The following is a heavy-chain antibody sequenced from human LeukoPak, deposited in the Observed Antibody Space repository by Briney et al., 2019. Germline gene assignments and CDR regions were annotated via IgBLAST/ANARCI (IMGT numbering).Heavy chain of an antibody. V-gene: IGHV3-53*01. CDR1: GFTVSDNH. CDR3: AKDPYYYDTAVDY. J-gene: IGHJ4*02. D-gene: IGHD3-22*01. Sequence: GGSLRLSCAVSGFTVSDNHMSWVRQAPGKRLEWVSVLYCGGTTYYTDSVKGRFSISRDNSKNTLYLQMKSLRAEDTAVYYCAKDPYYYDTAVDYWGQGTLVTVSS. CDR2: LYCGGTT.